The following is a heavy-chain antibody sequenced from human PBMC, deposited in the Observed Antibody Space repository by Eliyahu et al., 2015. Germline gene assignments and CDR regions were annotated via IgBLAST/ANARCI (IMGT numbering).Heavy chain of an antibody. Sequence: QVQLQQWGAGLLKPSXXLSLXCXVYGGSFSGYYWSWIRQXPGKGLXWIGEINPSGSTNYNPSLKSRVTISVDTSKNQFSLKLSSVTAADTAVYFCARVYDNSGYLYYWGQGTRVTVSS. D-gene: IGHD3-22*01. CDR2: INPSGST. CDR1: GGSFSGYY. V-gene: IGHV4-34*01. J-gene: IGHJ4*02. CDR3: ARVYDNSGYLYY.